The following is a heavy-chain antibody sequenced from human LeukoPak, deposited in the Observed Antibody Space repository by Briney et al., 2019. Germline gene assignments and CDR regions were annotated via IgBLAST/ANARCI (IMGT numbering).Heavy chain of an antibody. CDR3: ARDRNGEHDY. D-gene: IGHD4-17*01. Sequence: ASVKVSCKASGGTLSSYAISWVRQAPGQGLEWMGRIIPIFGTANYAQKFQGRVTITADKSTSTAYMELSSLRSEDTAVYYCARDRNGEHDYWGQGTLVTVSS. V-gene: IGHV1-69*06. CDR1: GGTLSSYA. J-gene: IGHJ4*02. CDR2: IIPIFGTA.